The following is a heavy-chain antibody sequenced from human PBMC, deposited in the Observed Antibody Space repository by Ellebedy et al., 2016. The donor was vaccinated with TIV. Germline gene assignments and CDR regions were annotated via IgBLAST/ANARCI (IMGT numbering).Heavy chain of an antibody. V-gene: IGHV3-23*01. J-gene: IGHJ6*02. CDR2: ISGGGGST. CDR3: ARDLDYYYGMDV. Sequence: GESLKISCAASAFTFSSFAMTWVRQAPGKGLEWVSGISGGGGSTYYADSVQGRFTFSRDNAKNSLYLQMNSLRAEDTAVYYCARDLDYYYGMDVWGQGTTVTVSS. CDR1: AFTFSSFA.